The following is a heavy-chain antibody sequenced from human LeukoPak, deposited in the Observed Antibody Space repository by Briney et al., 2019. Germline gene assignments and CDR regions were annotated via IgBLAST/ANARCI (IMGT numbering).Heavy chain of an antibody. Sequence: GGSLRLSCAASGFTFSSYGMHWVRQAPGKGLEWVTFISYDGSNKYYSDSVRGRFTISRDNAKNTLFLQMNSLRAEDTAVYYCIRDFLTVTTNDYWGQGTLVTVSS. CDR2: ISYDGSNK. D-gene: IGHD4-11*01. CDR1: GFTFSSYG. J-gene: IGHJ4*02. CDR3: IRDFLTVTTNDY. V-gene: IGHV3-30*03.